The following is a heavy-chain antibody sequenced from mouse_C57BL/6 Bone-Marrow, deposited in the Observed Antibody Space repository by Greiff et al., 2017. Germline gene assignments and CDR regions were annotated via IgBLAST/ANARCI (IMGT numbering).Heavy chain of an antibody. V-gene: IGHV2-9*01. CDR1: GFSLTSYG. D-gene: IGHD1-1*01. CDR2: IWGGGST. J-gene: IGHJ3*01. CDR3: AKRASSSFAY. Sequence: VQVVESGPGLVAPSQSLSITCTVSGFSLTSYGVDWVRQPPGKGLEWLGVIWGGGSTNYNSAPMSRLSISEDKSKSQVCLKMNSLQTDDTAMYYGAKRASSSFAYWGQGTLVTVSA.